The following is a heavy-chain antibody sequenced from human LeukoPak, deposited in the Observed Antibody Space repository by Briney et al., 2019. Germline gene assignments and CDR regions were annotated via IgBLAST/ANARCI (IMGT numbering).Heavy chain of an antibody. CDR1: GFTFYIYA. D-gene: IGHD1-26*01. J-gene: IGHJ4*02. V-gene: IGHV3-23*01. CDR3: AQPQWVLRGLTDH. Sequence: TGGSLRLSCAASGFTFYIYAMSWVRQAPGKGLEWISGISKSGDNTQYADSVKGRFTISRDNSKNMLYLQMNSLRAEDTAIYYCAQPQWVLRGLTDHWGQGTPVTVSS. CDR2: ISKSGDNT.